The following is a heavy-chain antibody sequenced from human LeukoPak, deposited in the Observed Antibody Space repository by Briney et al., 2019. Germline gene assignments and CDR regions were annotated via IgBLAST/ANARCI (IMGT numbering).Heavy chain of an antibody. CDR3: ASYYYDSSGYYFGTLSEYFQH. J-gene: IGHJ1*01. CDR1: GGSISSYY. CDR2: IYYSGRT. V-gene: IGHV4-59*01. D-gene: IGHD3-22*01. Sequence: SETLSLTCTVSGGSISSYYWSWIRQPPGKGLEWIGYIYYSGRTNYNPSLKSRVTISVDTSKNQFSLKLSSVTAADTAVYYCASYYYDSSGYYFGTLSEYFQHWGQGTLVTVSS.